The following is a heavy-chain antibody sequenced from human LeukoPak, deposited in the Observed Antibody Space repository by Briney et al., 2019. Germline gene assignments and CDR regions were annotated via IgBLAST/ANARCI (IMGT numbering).Heavy chain of an antibody. V-gene: IGHV3-30*03. D-gene: IGHD3-10*01. CDR1: GFTFSSYG. J-gene: IGHJ3*02. CDR3: ARTDITINAFDI. CDR2: ISYEGSNE. Sequence: PGGSLRLSCVASGFTFSSYGMHWVRQAPGKGLEWVAVISYEGSNEFYADSVKGRFTISRDNAKNSLYLQMNSLRAEDTAVYYCARTDITINAFDIWGQGTMVTVSS.